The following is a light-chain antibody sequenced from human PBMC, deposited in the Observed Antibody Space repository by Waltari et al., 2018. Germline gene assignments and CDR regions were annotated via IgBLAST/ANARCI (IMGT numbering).Light chain of an antibody. Sequence: QSVLTQPPSVSGAPGQRVTISCTGSSSNIGAGYDVHWYPQLPGTAPKLLIYGNSKRTSGVPHRFCGSTSGTSASLAIVGLQAEDGADYHCQSYDSSQVFETGTKVTVL. CDR3: QSYDSSQV. CDR1: SSNIGAGYD. V-gene: IGLV1-40*01. J-gene: IGLJ1*01. CDR2: GNS.